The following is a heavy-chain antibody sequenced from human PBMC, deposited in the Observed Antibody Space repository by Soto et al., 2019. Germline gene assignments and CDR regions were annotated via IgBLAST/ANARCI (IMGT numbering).Heavy chain of an antibody. CDR1: GFIFSSYW. CDR3: VRDAQRGGDYDY. CDR2: IKGDGSQR. J-gene: IGHJ4*02. D-gene: IGHD4-17*01. V-gene: IGHV3-7*01. Sequence: EVQLVESGGDLVQPGGSLRLSCAASGFIFSSYWINWVRQTPGKGLECVAAIKGDGSQRYYVDSVKGRFTISRDNAKNSVDPQMKSLRAEDTAVYYCVRDAQRGGDYDYWGQGTLVTVSS.